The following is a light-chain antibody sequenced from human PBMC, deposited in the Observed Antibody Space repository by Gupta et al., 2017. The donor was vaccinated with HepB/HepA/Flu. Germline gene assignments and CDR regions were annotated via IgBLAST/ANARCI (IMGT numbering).Light chain of an antibody. J-gene: IGKJ1*01. CDR2: WAS. CDR3: QQYYRVPWT. Sequence: DIVMTHSRDSLAVSLCERATINCKSTQRLLYSANNQKYLAWYQQKPGQPPKLLIYWASTRESEVPDRFSGSGSGTDFTLTISSLQAEDVALYYCQQYYRVPWTFGQGTKVEIK. V-gene: IGKV4-1*01. CDR1: QRLLYSANNQKY.